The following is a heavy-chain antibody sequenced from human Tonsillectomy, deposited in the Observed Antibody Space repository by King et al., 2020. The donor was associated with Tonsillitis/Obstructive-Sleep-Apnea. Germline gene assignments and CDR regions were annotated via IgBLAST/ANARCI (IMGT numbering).Heavy chain of an antibody. D-gene: IGHD3-10*01. CDR1: GFTFSNAW. V-gene: IGHV3-15*01. CDR2: IKSKTDDGTT. Sequence: VQLVESGGGLVKPGGSLIISCAASGFTFSNAWMSWVRQAPWRGLEWVGRIKSKTDDGTTDYAAPVKGRFTISREDSKNTLYLQMNSLKTADTAVYYCTTDQIRGVKYFDYWGQGTLVTVSS. J-gene: IGHJ4*02. CDR3: TTDQIRGVKYFDY.